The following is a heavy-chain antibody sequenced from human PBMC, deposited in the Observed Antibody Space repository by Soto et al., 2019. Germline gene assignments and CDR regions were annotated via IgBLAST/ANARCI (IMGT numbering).Heavy chain of an antibody. CDR3: ARDLPLRIYYYGMDV. D-gene: IGHD3-16*01. Sequence: PGGSLRLSCAASGFTFSSYEMNWVRQAPGKGLEWVSYISSSGSTIYYADSVKGRFTISRDNAKNSLYLQMNSLRAEDTAVYYCARDLPLRIYYYGMDVWGQGTTVTVSS. V-gene: IGHV3-48*03. CDR2: ISSSGSTI. J-gene: IGHJ6*02. CDR1: GFTFSSYE.